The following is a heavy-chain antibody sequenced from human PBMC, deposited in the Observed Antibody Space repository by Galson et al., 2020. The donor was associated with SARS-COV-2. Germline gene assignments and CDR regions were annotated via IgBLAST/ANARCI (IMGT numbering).Heavy chain of an antibody. CDR2: ISWNSGSI. V-gene: IGHV3-9*01. D-gene: IGHD4-17*01. J-gene: IGHJ4*02. Sequence: SLKISCAASGFTFDDYAMHWVRQAPGKGLEWVSGISWNSGSIGYADSVKGRFTISRDNAKNSLYLQMNSLRAEDTALYYCATQYPDYGDYSAAYWGQGTLVTVSS. CDR1: GFTFDDYA. CDR3: ATQYPDYGDYSAAY.